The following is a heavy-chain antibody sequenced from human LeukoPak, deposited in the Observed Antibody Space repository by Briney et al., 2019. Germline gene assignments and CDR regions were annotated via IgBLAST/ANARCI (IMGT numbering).Heavy chain of an antibody. V-gene: IGHV4-59*08. CDR1: GGSISSYY. D-gene: IGHD3-22*01. Sequence: PSETLSLTCTVSGGSISSYYWSWIRQPPGKGLEWIGYIYYSGSTNYNPSLKSRVTISVDTSKNQFSLRLSSVTAADTAVYYCARGRDSGGYQFKGFDYWGQGTLVTVSS. J-gene: IGHJ4*02. CDR3: ARGRDSGGYQFKGFDY. CDR2: IYYSGST.